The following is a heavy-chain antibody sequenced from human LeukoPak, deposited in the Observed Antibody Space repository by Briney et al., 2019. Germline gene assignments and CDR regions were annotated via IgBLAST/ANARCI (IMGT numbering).Heavy chain of an antibody. J-gene: IGHJ4*02. Sequence: ASVKVSCKASGYIFTSHAMHWVRQAPGQRLEWMGWINAGNGNTKYSQKFQGRVTITRDTSTSTAYMELSSPRSEDTAVYYCARDGNSYGLDYWGQGTLVTVSS. CDR2: INAGNGNT. CDR3: ARDGNSYGLDY. V-gene: IGHV1-3*01. D-gene: IGHD5-18*01. CDR1: GYIFTSHA.